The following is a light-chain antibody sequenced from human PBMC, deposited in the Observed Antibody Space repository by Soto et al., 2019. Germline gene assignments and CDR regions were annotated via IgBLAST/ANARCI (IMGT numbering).Light chain of an antibody. V-gene: IGLV2-14*01. CDR3: SSYASSSSYV. J-gene: IGLJ1*01. CDR2: EVT. CDR1: SSDVGGYNH. Sequence: QSVLTQPASVSGSPGQSITISCTGTSSDVGGYNHVSWCQIHPGKAPKLIIYEVTSRPSGVSYRFSGSKSGNSASLTISGLQAEDEADYYCSSYASSSSYVFGGGTKVTVL.